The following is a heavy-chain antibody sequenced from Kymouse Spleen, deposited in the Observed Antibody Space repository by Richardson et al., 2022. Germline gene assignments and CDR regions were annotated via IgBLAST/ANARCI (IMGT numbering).Heavy chain of an antibody. D-gene: IGHD4-11,IGHD4-11*01. CDR3: TTHSDYSNYAFDI. CDR1: GFTFSNAW. Sequence: EVQLVESGGGLVKPGGSLRLSCAASGFTFSNAWMSWVRQAPGKGLEWVGRIKSKTDGGTTDYAAPVKGRFTISRDDSKNTLYLQMNSLKTEDTAVYYCTTHSDYSNYAFDIWGQGTMVTVSS. CDR2: IKSKTDGGTT. V-gene: IGHV3-15*01. J-gene: IGHJ3*02.